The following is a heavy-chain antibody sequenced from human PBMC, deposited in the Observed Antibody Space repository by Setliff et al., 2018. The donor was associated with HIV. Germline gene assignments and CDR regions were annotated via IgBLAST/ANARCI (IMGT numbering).Heavy chain of an antibody. D-gene: IGHD3-22*01. CDR2: INYRGNT. V-gene: IGHV4-39*07. CDR3: ARGPGHDSSGYYYDYYYMDV. J-gene: IGHJ6*03. CDR1: GGSISTSRYY. Sequence: LSLTCTVSGGSISTSRYYWGWIRQPPGKGLEWIGSINYRGNTYYNPSLKSRVTISVDTSKNQFSLKLSSVTAADTAVYYCARGPGHDSSGYYYDYYYMDVWGKGTTVTVSS.